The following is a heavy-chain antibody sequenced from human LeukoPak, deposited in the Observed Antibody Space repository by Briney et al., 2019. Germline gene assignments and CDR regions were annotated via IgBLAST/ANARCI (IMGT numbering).Heavy chain of an antibody. CDR2: FYYSGST. CDR3: ARLDGRQLAA. D-gene: IGHD5-18*01. Sequence: SETLSLTCTVSGGSISSYYWSWIRQPPGKGLEWIGYFYYSGSTNYNPSLKSRVTISVDTSKNQFSLKLSSVTAADTAVYYCARLDGRQLAAWGQGTLVTVSS. V-gene: IGHV4-59*08. J-gene: IGHJ5*02. CDR1: GGSISSYY.